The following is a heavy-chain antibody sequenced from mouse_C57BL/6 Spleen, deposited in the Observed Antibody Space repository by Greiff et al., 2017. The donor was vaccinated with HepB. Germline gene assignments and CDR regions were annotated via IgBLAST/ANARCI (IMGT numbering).Heavy chain of an antibody. CDR1: GFTFSDYG. CDR2: ISSGSSTI. Sequence: DVKLVESGGGLVKPGGSLKLSCAASGFTFSDYGMHWVRQAPEKGLEWVAYISSGSSTIYYADTVKGRFTISRDNAKNTLFLQMTSLRSEDTAMYYGAGPPCAGSSPALFAYWGQGTLVTVSA. D-gene: IGHD1-1*01. J-gene: IGHJ3*01. CDR3: AGPPCAGSSPALFAY. V-gene: IGHV5-17*01.